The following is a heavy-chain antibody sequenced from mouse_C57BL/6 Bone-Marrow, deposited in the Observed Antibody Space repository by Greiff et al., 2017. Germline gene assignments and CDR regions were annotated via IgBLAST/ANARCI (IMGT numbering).Heavy chain of an antibody. CDR2: ISNKANGYTT. J-gene: IGHJ1*03. CDR1: GFTFTDYY. CDR3: ERYHYCCGRSPYWYFDV. V-gene: IGHV7-3*01. Sequence: EVKLMESGGGLVQPGGSLSLSCAASGFTFTDYYMSWVRQPPGKALEWLGFISNKANGYTTEYSASVKGRFTISRDNSQSFLYLQMNALRAEDSATYYCERYHYCCGRSPYWYFDVWGTGTTVTVSS. D-gene: IGHD1-1*01.